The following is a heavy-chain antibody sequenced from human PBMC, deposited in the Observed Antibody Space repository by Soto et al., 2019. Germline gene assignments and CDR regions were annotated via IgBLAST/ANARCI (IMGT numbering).Heavy chain of an antibody. Sequence: SETLSLTCSVSGGSIDSYFWSWIRQPAGKGLEWLGRTYSSGGTNYNVSLESRVTMSVDTSKSQFSLELRSVTAADTAVYYCARWATGASSHGMDVWGPGTTVTVSS. CDR2: TYSSGGT. CDR1: GGSIDSYF. CDR3: ARWATGASSHGMDV. D-gene: IGHD1-1*01. V-gene: IGHV4-4*07. J-gene: IGHJ6*02.